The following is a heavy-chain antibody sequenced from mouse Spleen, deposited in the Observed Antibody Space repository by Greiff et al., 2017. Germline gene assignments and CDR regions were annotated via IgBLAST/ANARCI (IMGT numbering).Heavy chain of an antibody. CDR3: ARTGQTGHYFDY. Sequence: EVQRVESGGGLVKPGGSLKLSCAASGFTFSSYAMSWVRQTPEKRLEWVATISDGGSYTYYPDNVKGRFTISRDNAKNNLYLQMSHLKSEDTAMYYCARTGQTGHYFDYWGQGTTLTVSS. V-gene: IGHV5-4*01. D-gene: IGHD4-1*01. CDR2: ISDGGSYT. J-gene: IGHJ2*01. CDR1: GFTFSSYA.